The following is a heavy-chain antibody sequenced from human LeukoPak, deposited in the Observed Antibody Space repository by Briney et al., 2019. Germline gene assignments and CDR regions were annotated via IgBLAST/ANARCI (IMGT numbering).Heavy chain of an antibody. Sequence: ASVKVSCKASGYTFTGYYMHWVRQAPGQGLEWMGWINPNSGGTNYAQKFQGRVTMTRDTSISTAYMELSRLRSDDTAVYYCARVGDFWSGYYFDYWGQGTLVTVSS. D-gene: IGHD3-3*01. V-gene: IGHV1-2*02. CDR2: INPNSGGT. CDR1: GYTFTGYY. J-gene: IGHJ4*02. CDR3: ARVGDFWSGYYFDY.